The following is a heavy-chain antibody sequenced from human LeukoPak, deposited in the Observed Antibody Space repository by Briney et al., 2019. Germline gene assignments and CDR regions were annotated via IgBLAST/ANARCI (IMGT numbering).Heavy chain of an antibody. J-gene: IGHJ4*02. CDR2: IYYSGST. Sequence: SQTLSLTCTVSGGSISSGGYCWSWIRQHPGKGLEWIGYIYYSGSTYYNPSLKSRVTISVDTSKNQFSLKLSSVTAADTAVYYCAREMYYYGSGSYFDYWGQGTLVTVSS. V-gene: IGHV4-31*03. CDR1: GGSISSGGYC. D-gene: IGHD3-10*01. CDR3: AREMYYYGSGSYFDY.